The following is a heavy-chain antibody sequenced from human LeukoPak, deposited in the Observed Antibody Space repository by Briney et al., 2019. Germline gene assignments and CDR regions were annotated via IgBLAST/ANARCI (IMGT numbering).Heavy chain of an antibody. CDR3: ARAGGAYNYDDY. J-gene: IGHJ4*02. D-gene: IGHD5-18*01. CDR1: GFTFSSYA. V-gene: IGHV3-30-3*01. Sequence: PGRSLRLSCAASGFTFSSYAMHWVRQAPGKGLEWVAVISYDGSNKYYADSVKGRFTISRDNARNSLYLQMNSLRAEDTALYYCARAGGAYNYDDYWGQGTLVTVSS. CDR2: ISYDGSNK.